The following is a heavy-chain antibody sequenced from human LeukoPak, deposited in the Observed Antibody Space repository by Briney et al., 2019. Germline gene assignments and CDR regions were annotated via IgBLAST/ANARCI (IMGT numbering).Heavy chain of an antibody. Sequence: PSETLTLTCTVSGGSISSSSYYWGWIRQPPGKGLEWIGSIYYSGSTYYNPSLKSRVTISVDTSKNQFSLKLSSVTAADTAVYYCARMAVAGRDYWGQGTLVTVSS. CDR1: GGSISSSSYY. CDR3: ARMAVAGRDY. J-gene: IGHJ4*02. D-gene: IGHD6-19*01. CDR2: IYYSGST. V-gene: IGHV4-39*01.